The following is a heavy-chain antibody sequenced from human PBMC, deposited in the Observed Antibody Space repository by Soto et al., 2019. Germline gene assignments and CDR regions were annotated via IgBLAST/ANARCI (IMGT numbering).Heavy chain of an antibody. CDR1: GFTFSNYA. CDR2: ISGSGGSP. V-gene: IGHV3-23*01. J-gene: IGHJ4*02. CDR3: AKATYYYDSSGYYRVYFDY. D-gene: IGHD3-22*01. Sequence: GGSLRLSCAASGFTFSNYAMTWVRQAPGKGLEWVSVISGSGGSPYYADSVKGRFTISRDNFKNTLYFQMNSLRAEDTAVYYCAKATYYYDSSGYYRVYFDYWGQGTLVTVSS.